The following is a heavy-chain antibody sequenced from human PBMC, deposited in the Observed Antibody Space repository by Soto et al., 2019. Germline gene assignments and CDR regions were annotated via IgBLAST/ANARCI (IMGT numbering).Heavy chain of an antibody. Sequence: VASVKVSCKASGYTFTGYYMHWVRQAPGQGLEWMGWINPNSGGTNYAQKFQGWVTMTRDTSISTAYMELSRLRSDDTAVYYCARGYGSGSPDLTNYYYYGMDVWGQGTTVTVSS. V-gene: IGHV1-2*04. D-gene: IGHD3-10*01. CDR1: GYTFTGYY. CDR3: ARGYGSGSPDLTNYYYYGMDV. J-gene: IGHJ6*02. CDR2: INPNSGGT.